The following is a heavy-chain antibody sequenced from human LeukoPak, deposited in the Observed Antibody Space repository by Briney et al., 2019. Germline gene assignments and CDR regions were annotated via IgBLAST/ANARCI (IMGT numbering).Heavy chain of an antibody. CDR2: ILYDGSNT. J-gene: IGHJ5*02. Sequence: GGSLRLSCAASKFTFSSYALHWVRRAPGKGLEWVALILYDGSNTYYADSVKGRFTISRDNSKNTLYLQMNSLRAEDTAVYYCARIPSPYCSSSTCYRRNWFDPWGQGTLVIVSS. CDR1: KFTFSSYA. CDR3: ARIPSPYCSSSTCYRRNWFDP. D-gene: IGHD2-2*02. V-gene: IGHV3-30-3*01.